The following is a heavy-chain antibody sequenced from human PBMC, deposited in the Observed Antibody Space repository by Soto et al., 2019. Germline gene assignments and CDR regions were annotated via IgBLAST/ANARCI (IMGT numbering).Heavy chain of an antibody. D-gene: IGHD3-10*01. CDR2: TDPSDPYT. CDR3: ARLPMVRGVPTYGMDV. J-gene: IGHJ6*02. V-gene: IGHV5-10-1*01. Sequence: EVQLVQSGAEVKKPGESLRISCKGSGYSFTSYWISWVRQMPGKGLEWRGRTDPSDPYTNYSPSFQGHVTISAHKSIITAYLQWSSLKASDTAMYYCARLPMVRGVPTYGMDVWGQATKATVSS. CDR1: GYSFTSYW.